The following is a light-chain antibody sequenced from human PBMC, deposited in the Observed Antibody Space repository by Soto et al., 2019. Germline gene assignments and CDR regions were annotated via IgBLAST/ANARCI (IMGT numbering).Light chain of an antibody. J-gene: IGLJ2*01. CDR1: SCDVGGYNY. V-gene: IGLV2-8*01. Sequence: QSVLXQPPSASGSPGQSVTISCTGTSCDVGGYNYVSWYQQHPGKAPKFVIYEVNKRPSGVPDRFSGSKSGNTASLTVSGLQAEDEADYYCISHAGSSTLFGGGTKVTVL. CDR2: EVN. CDR3: ISHAGSSTL.